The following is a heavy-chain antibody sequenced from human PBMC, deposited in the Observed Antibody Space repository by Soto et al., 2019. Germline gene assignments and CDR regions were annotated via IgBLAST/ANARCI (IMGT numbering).Heavy chain of an antibody. CDR1: GFSFSSYG. CDR3: AKDKISSWTFDY. CDR2: ISHDGSDK. J-gene: IGHJ4*02. Sequence: QVQLVESGGGVVKPGRSLRLSCAASGFSFSSYGMHWVRQSPGKGLEWVAVISHDGSDKYYADTVKGRFTISRDKSKNTMYLQMNSLRAEDTAVYYCAKDKISSWTFDYWGQGTLVTVSS. V-gene: IGHV3-30*18. D-gene: IGHD6-13*01.